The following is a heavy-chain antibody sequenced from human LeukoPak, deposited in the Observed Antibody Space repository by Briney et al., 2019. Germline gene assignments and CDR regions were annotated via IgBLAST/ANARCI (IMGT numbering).Heavy chain of an antibody. V-gene: IGHV3-23*01. Sequence: GGSLRLSCVASEFTFSSYSMTWVRQGPERRLEWVSAICSSGASTYYADPVKGHFTIYRDNPKNTLYLQMNSLTAEDTAVYYCAKNPNRSGWYQDYWGQGTLVTVSS. J-gene: IGHJ4*02. CDR1: EFTFSSYS. D-gene: IGHD6-19*01. CDR3: AKNPNRSGWYQDY. CDR2: ICSSGAST.